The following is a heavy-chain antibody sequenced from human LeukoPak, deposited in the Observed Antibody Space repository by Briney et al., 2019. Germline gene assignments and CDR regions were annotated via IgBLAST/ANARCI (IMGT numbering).Heavy chain of an antibody. CDR3: ARDRGGYYDFWSGYLSFDY. D-gene: IGHD3-3*01. V-gene: IGHV1-69*05. J-gene: IGHJ4*02. CDR1: VGTFSSYA. CDR2: RIPIFSTA. Sequence: GASVKVSLKASVGTFSSYAINWVRQAPAQGLEWMGRRIPIFSTANNAQKFLGRLTITTDESTSTAYMELSSLRSEDTAVYYCARDRGGYYDFWSGYLSFDYWGQGTLVTVSS.